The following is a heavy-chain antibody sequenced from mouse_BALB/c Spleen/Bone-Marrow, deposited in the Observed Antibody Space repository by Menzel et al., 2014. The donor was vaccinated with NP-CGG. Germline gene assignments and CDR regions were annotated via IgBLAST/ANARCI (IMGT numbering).Heavy chain of an antibody. V-gene: IGHV1S81*02. CDR3: TRSGFYGYGTYFDV. D-gene: IGHD1-2*01. CDR1: GYTFTNYY. J-gene: IGHJ1*01. CDR2: INPSNGVT. Sequence: VPLQQSGAELVKPGASVKLSCKVSGYTFTNYYVYWVKQRPGQGLEWIGEINPSNGVTNFNEKFMIKATLSVDSSSSTAYMHLSSLTSEDSAVYYCTRSGFYGYGTYFDVWGAGTTVTVSS.